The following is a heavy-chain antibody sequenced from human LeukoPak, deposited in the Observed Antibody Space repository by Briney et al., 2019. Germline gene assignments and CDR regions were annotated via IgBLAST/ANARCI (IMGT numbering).Heavy chain of an antibody. D-gene: IGHD5-12*01. J-gene: IGHJ6*02. V-gene: IGHV4-4*07. Sequence: SETLSLTCTVSGGSISSYYWSWIRQPAGKGLEWIGRNYTSGSTNYNPSLKSRVTMSVDTSKNQFSLKLSSVTAADTAVYYCAREDVDIVATDVWGQGTTVTVSS. CDR3: AREDVDIVATDV. CDR2: NYTSGST. CDR1: GGSISSYY.